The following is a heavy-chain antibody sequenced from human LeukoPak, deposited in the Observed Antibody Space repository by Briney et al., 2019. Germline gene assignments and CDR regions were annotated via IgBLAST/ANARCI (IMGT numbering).Heavy chain of an antibody. CDR1: GYTFTDFY. V-gene: IGHV1-2*02. J-gene: IGHJ4*02. Sequence: ASVRVSCKASGYTFTDFYMHWVRQAPGQGLEWMGCINLNSGGTNYAQNFQGRVTMTRDTSNSTAYMELNRLISDDTAVYYCARAAKWELLKGGLDSWGQGTLVTVSS. CDR3: ARAAKWELLKGGLDS. D-gene: IGHD1-26*01. CDR2: INLNSGGT.